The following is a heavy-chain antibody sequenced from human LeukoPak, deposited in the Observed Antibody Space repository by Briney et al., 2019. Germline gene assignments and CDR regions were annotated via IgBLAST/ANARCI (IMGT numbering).Heavy chain of an antibody. Sequence: PGGSLRLSCAASGFTFDDYAMHWVRQAPGKGLEWVAVISYDGSNKYYADSVKGRFTISRDNSKNTLYLQMNSLRAEDTAVYYCAKEGMRQLAFDYWGQGTLVTVSS. J-gene: IGHJ4*02. V-gene: IGHV3-30*18. D-gene: IGHD6-13*01. CDR3: AKEGMRQLAFDY. CDR2: ISYDGSNK. CDR1: GFTFDDYA.